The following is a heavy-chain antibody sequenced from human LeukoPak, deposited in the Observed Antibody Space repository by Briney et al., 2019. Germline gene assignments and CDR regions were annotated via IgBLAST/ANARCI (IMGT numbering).Heavy chain of an antibody. CDR3: ARVRKYSGYYSWYFDL. J-gene: IGHJ2*01. Sequence: AGGSLRLSCAASGFTFSSYWMSWVRQAPGKGLEWVANIKQDGSEKYYVDSVKGRFTISRDNAKNSLYLQMNSLRAEDTAVYYCARVRKYSGYYSWYFDLWGRGTLVTVSS. D-gene: IGHD5-12*01. V-gene: IGHV3-7*01. CDR2: IKQDGSEK. CDR1: GFTFSSYW.